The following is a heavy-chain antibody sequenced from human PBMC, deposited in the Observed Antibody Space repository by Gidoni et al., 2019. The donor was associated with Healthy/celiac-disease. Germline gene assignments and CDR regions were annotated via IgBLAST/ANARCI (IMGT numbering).Heavy chain of an antibody. D-gene: IGHD2-15*01. Sequence: QVQLQESGPGLVKPSGTLSLTCAVSGGSISSSHWWSWVRQPPGKGLDWIGEIYHSGSTNYNPSLKSRVTISVDKSKNQFSLKLSSVTAADTAVYYCARDPVAPYCSGGSCYSGAFDIWGQGTMVTVSS. V-gene: IGHV4-4*02. CDR1: GGSISSSHW. CDR2: IYHSGST. J-gene: IGHJ3*02. CDR3: ARDPVAPYCSGGSCYSGAFDI.